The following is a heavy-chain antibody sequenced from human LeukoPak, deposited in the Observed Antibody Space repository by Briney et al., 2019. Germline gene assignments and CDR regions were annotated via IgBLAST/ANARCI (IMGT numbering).Heavy chain of an antibody. CDR1: GGSISSYY. CDR3: ARGQIQLWLNYFDY. CDR2: IYTSGST. V-gene: IGHV4-4*07. J-gene: IGHJ4*02. D-gene: IGHD5-18*01. Sequence: SETLSLTCTVSGGSISSYYWSRIRQPAGKGLEWIGRIYTSGSTNYNPSLKSRVTMSVDTSKNQFSLKLSSVTAADTAVYYCARGQIQLWLNYFDYWGQGTLVTVSS.